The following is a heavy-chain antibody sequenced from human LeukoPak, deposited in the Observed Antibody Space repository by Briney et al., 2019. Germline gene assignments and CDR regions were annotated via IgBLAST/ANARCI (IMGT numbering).Heavy chain of an antibody. CDR3: AVRGLAVAGIDY. CDR2: ISASGLMT. CDR1: GFTFTNYA. Sequence: GGSLRLSCAASGFTFTNYAMTWVRQAPGKGLEWVSSISASGLMTYYADSVKGRFTVSRDNSKNTLYLQMNSLRAEDTAVYYCAVRGLAVAGIDYWGQGTLVTVSS. D-gene: IGHD6-19*01. J-gene: IGHJ4*02. V-gene: IGHV3-23*01.